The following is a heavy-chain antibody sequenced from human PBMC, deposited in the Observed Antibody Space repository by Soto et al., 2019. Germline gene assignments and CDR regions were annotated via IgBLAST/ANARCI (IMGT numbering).Heavy chain of an antibody. J-gene: IGHJ4*02. CDR1: GYTFTGYY. CDR3: AREKSGYYDY. D-gene: IGHD3-3*01. CDR2: INPNSGGT. Sequence: ASVKVSCKASGYTFTGYYMHWVRQAPGQGLEWMGWINPNSGGTNYAQTFQGWVTMTRDTSISTVYMELSSLRSEDTAVYYCAREKSGYYDYWGQGTLVTVSS. V-gene: IGHV1-2*04.